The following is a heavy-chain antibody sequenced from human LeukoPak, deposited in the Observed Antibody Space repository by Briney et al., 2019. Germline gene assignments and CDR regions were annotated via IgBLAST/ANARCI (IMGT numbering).Heavy chain of an antibody. CDR3: ARGDNPGITGTPTDY. Sequence: ASVKAACKASGYTFTSYGISWVRQAPGQGLEWMGWINTNTGNPTYAQGFTGRFVFSLDTSVSTAYLQISSLKAEDTAVYYCARGDNPGITGTPTDYWGQGTLVTVSS. D-gene: IGHD1-7*01. V-gene: IGHV7-4-1*02. J-gene: IGHJ4*02. CDR1: GYTFTSYG. CDR2: INTNTGNP.